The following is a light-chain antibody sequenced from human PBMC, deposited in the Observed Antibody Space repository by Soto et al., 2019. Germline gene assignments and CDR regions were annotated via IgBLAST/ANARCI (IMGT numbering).Light chain of an antibody. V-gene: IGLV1-40*01. CDR1: SSNIGAGYD. Sequence: QSVLTQPPSVSGAPGQRVTISCTGSSSNIGAGYDVHWYQQLPGTAPKLLIYGNSHRPSGVPDRFSGSKSGTSASLAITGRQAEDEADYYCQSYDSSLSGSNVFGTGTKLTVL. CDR3: QSYDSSLSGSNV. CDR2: GNS. J-gene: IGLJ1*01.